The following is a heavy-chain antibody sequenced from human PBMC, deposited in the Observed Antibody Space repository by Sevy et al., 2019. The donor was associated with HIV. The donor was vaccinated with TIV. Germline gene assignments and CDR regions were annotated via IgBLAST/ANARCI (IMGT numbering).Heavy chain of an antibody. J-gene: IGHJ4*02. V-gene: IGHV3-23*01. CDR3: AREGCTKPHDY. D-gene: IGHD2-8*01. Sequence: GESLKISCAASGFTFSKYSMSWIRQTPGKGLEWVSTFSFGCGKINYVDSVKGRFTISRDDSRNTFYLQMNSLRAEDTAIYYCAREGCTKPHDYWGQGTVVTVSS. CDR2: FSFGCGKI. CDR1: GFTFSKYS.